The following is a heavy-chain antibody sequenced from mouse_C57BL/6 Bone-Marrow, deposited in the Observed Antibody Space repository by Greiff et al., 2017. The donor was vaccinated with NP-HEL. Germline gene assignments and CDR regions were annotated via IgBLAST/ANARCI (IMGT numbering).Heavy chain of an antibody. CDR1: GYTFTSYG. J-gene: IGHJ3*01. Sequence: QVQLKQSGAELARPGASVKLSCKASGYTFTSYGISWVKQRTGQGLEWIGEIYPRSGNTYYNEKFKGKATLTADKSSSTAYMELRSLTSEDSAVYFCASRPDYYGSSYWGQGTLVTVSA. CDR2: IYPRSGNT. V-gene: IGHV1-81*01. D-gene: IGHD1-1*01. CDR3: ASRPDYYGSSY.